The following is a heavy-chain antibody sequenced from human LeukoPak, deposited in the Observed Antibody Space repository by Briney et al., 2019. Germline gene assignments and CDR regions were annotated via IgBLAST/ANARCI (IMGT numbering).Heavy chain of an antibody. Sequence: GGSLRLSCTASGFAFDEHGMSWVRQVPGKGLEWVSGINWSGGSTGYADPLRGRFTISRDNAKNSLYLQMDSLRAEDTALYYCARAPITSPFYFDYWGQGTLVTVSP. CDR2: INWSGGST. J-gene: IGHJ4*02. CDR1: GFAFDEHG. CDR3: ARAPITSPFYFDY. V-gene: IGHV3-20*04. D-gene: IGHD3-10*01.